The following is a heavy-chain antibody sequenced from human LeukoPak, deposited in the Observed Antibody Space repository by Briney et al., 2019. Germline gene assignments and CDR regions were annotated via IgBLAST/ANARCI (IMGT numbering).Heavy chain of an antibody. CDR1: GGTFSSYA. CDR2: IIPIFGTA. CDR3: ARLAASDADY. D-gene: IGHD6-25*01. J-gene: IGHJ4*02. V-gene: IGHV1-69*13. Sequence: GASVKVSCKASGGTFSSYAISWVRQAPGQGLEWMGGIIPIFGTANYAQKSQGRVTITADESTSTAYMELSSLRSEDTAVYYCARLAASDADYWGQGTLVTVSS.